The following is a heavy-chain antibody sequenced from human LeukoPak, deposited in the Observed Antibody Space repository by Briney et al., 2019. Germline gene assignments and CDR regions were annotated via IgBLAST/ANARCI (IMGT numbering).Heavy chain of an antibody. Sequence: GGSLRLSCAASGFTFSSYAMHWVRQAPGKGLEWAAVISYDGSNKYYADSVKGRFTISRDNSKNTLYLQMNSLRAEDTAVCYCARGSGSSWRYVDYWGQGTLVTVSS. CDR1: GFTFSSYA. J-gene: IGHJ4*02. CDR2: ISYDGSNK. CDR3: ARGSGSSWRYVDY. V-gene: IGHV3-30*04. D-gene: IGHD6-13*01.